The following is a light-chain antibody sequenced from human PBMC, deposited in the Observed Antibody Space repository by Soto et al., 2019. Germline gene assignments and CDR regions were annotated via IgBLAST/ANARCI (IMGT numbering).Light chain of an antibody. CDR3: SSYTRSSTLYVV. CDR2: DVS. Sequence: SALTQPASVSGSPGQSITISCTGTSSDVGGYNYVSWYQQQPGKAPKLMIYDVSNRPSGVSNRFSGSKSGNTASLTISGLQAEDEADYYCSSYTRSSTLYVVFGGGTQLTVL. J-gene: IGLJ2*01. CDR1: SSDVGGYNY. V-gene: IGLV2-14*01.